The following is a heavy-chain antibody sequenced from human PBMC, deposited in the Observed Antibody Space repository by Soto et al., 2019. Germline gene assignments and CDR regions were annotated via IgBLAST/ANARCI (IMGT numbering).Heavy chain of an antibody. Sequence: ASVKVSCKTSGYTFSTSGISWVRQAPGQGLEWVGWIRPDNGNRKSAQRLQGRVTLTTDTSASTAYIELRSPTSDDTAMYYCARDTESNRYNDWGQGTLVTVSS. D-gene: IGHD1-20*01. V-gene: IGHV1-18*01. CDR3: ARDTESNRYND. J-gene: IGHJ1*01. CDR2: IRPDNGNR. CDR1: GYTFSTSG.